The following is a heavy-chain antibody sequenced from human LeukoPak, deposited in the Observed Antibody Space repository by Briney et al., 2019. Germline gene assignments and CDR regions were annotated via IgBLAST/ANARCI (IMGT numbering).Heavy chain of an antibody. CDR1: GFSFSSYA. Sequence: PGGSLRLSCAASGFSFSSYALSWVRQAPGKGLEWVSVISGGGGSTYYADSVKGRFTISRDNSKNTLYLQMNSLRAEDTAVYYCEGFILQPYAFEIWGQGTMVTVSS. CDR3: EGFILQPYAFEI. J-gene: IGHJ3*02. CDR2: ISGGGGST. V-gene: IGHV3-23*01. D-gene: IGHD3-3*01.